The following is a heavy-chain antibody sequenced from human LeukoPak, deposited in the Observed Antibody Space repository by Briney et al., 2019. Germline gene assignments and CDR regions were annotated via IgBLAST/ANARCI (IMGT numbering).Heavy chain of an antibody. V-gene: IGHV1-2*02. Sequence: ASVKVSCKASGYTFTGYYMHWVRQAPGQGLEWMGWINPNSGGTNYAQKFQGRVTMTRDTSISTAYMELSRLRSDDTAVYYCAREGEEGVTRFDIWGQGTMVTVSS. CDR1: GYTFTGYY. J-gene: IGHJ3*02. CDR2: INPNSGGT. CDR3: AREGEEGVTRFDI. D-gene: IGHD3-16*01.